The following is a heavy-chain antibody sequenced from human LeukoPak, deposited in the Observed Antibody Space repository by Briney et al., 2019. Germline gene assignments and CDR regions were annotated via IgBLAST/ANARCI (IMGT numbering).Heavy chain of an antibody. J-gene: IGHJ4*02. Sequence: PSETLSLTCAVYGGPFSGYYWSWIRQPPGKGLEWIGEINHSGSANYNPSLKSRVTISVDMSKNQFSLKLSPVTAADTAVYYCARARGDYYDSSGYYSAFDYWGQGTLVTVSS. CDR2: INHSGSA. D-gene: IGHD3-22*01. V-gene: IGHV4-34*01. CDR1: GGPFSGYY. CDR3: ARARGDYYDSSGYYSAFDY.